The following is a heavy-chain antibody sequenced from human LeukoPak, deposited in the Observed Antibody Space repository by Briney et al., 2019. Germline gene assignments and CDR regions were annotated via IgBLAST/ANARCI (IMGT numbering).Heavy chain of an antibody. V-gene: IGHV3-7*01. CDR3: ARDPYDYSNYGPLRGDYFDY. J-gene: IGHJ4*02. D-gene: IGHD4-11*01. CDR1: GFTFSSYW. CDR2: IKQDGSEK. Sequence: GGSLRLSCAASGFTFSSYWMSWVRQAPGKGLEWVANIKQDGSEKYYVDSVKGRFTISRDNAKNSLYLQMDSLRAEDTAVYYCARDPYDYSNYGPLRGDYFDYWGQGTLVTVSS.